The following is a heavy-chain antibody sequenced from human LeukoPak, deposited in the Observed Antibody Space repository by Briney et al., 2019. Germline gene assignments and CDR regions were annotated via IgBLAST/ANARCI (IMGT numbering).Heavy chain of an antibody. CDR1: GFTFSSCW. D-gene: IGHD2-2*01. J-gene: IGHJ4*02. Sequence: GGSLRLSCATSGFTFSSCWMSWVRRAPGKGLEWVANIKQDGSQIFYVDSVKGRFTISRDTAKNSLSLQMNSLRAEDTAVYYCAKEYCSGTSCYGYFDYWGQGTLVTVSS. CDR2: IKQDGSQI. CDR3: AKEYCSGTSCYGYFDY. V-gene: IGHV3-7*01.